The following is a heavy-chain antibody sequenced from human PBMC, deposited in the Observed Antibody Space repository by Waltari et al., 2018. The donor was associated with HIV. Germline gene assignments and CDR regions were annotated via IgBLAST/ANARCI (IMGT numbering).Heavy chain of an antibody. Sequence: QVHLVESGGAVVPSGKSLRLSCAAYGFNFSNYAMHWVRQGPGKGLEWLSVIWADGSHESYADFAKGRFTISRDDSDNTLFLYLSGLRADDTAVYYCARDQHSATNYYGLDVWGQGTTVTVS. J-gene: IGHJ6*02. V-gene: IGHV3-33*02. CDR1: GFNFSNYA. CDR2: IWADGSHE. CDR3: ARDQHSATNYYGLDV. D-gene: IGHD3-10*01.